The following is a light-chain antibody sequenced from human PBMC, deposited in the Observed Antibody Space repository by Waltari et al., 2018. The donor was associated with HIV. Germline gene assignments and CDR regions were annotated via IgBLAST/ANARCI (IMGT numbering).Light chain of an antibody. CDR1: QSVRSH. CDR3: QQYNDRPPWT. V-gene: IGKV3D-15*01. CDR2: GAS. Sequence: EIVMTQSPATLSVSPGERATLSCRASQSVRSHLAWYQQKPGQAPRLLIYGASTRATGVPANFNGNGSGTEVTLTISSLQSEDFAVYYCQQYNDRPPWTFGQGTTVEIK. J-gene: IGKJ1*01.